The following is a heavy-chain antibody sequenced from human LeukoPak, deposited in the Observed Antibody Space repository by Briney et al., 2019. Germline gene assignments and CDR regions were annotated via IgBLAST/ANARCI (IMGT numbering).Heavy chain of an antibody. V-gene: IGHV4-34*01. CDR3: ARDRYSSSWFAPFDY. Sequence: SETLSLTCAVYGGSFSGYYWSWIRQPPGKGLEWIGEINHSGSTNYNPSLKSRVTISVDTSKNQFSLKLSSVTAADTAVYYCARDRYSSSWFAPFDYWGQGTLVTVSS. D-gene: IGHD6-13*01. CDR2: INHSGST. CDR1: GGSFSGYY. J-gene: IGHJ4*02.